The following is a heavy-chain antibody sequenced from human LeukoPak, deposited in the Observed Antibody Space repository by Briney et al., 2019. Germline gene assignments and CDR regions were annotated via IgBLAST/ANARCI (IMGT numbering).Heavy chain of an antibody. V-gene: IGHV1-69*05. Sequence: SVKVSCKASGGTFSSYAISWVRQAPGQGLEWMGGIVPIFGTANYAQKFQGRVTITTDESTSTAYMELSSLRSEDTAVYYCARVPRPSVSGGYYYYMDVWGKGTTVTVSS. CDR1: GGTFSSYA. CDR2: IVPIFGTA. D-gene: IGHD4-17*01. CDR3: ARVPRPSVSGGYYYYMDV. J-gene: IGHJ6*03.